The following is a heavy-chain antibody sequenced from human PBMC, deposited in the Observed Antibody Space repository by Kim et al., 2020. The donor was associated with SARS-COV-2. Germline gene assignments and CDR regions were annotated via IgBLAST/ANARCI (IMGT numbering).Heavy chain of an antibody. CDR3: ARDDVGGKRPFDY. V-gene: IGHV4-34*01. CDR1: GGSFSGYY. D-gene: IGHD2-15*01. Sequence: SQTLSLTCAVYGGSFSGYYWSWIRQPPGKGLEWIGEINHSGSTNYNPSLKSRVTISVDTSKNQFSLKLSSVTAADTAVYYCARDDVGGKRPFDYWGQGTL. CDR2: INHSGST. J-gene: IGHJ4*02.